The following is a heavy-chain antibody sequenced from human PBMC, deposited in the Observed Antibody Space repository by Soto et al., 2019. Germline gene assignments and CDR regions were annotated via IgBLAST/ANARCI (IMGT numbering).Heavy chain of an antibody. CDR3: ARADYGDYLYGMDV. CDR2: IYYSGST. Sequence: SETLSLTCTVSGGSISSGGYYWSWIRQHPGRGLEWIGYIYYSGSTYYNPSLKSRVTISVDTSKNQFSLKLSSVTAADTAVYYCARADYGDYLYGMDVWGQGTTVTVSS. D-gene: IGHD4-17*01. J-gene: IGHJ6*02. CDR1: GGSISSGGYY. V-gene: IGHV4-31*03.